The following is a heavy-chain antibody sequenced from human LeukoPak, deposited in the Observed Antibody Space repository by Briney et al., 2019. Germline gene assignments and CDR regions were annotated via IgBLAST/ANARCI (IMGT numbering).Heavy chain of an antibody. V-gene: IGHV4-59*01. J-gene: IGHJ5*02. D-gene: IGHD7-27*01. Sequence: SETLSLTCTVSVGSITSYYWSWLRQPPGKGLEWIGYIYYSGSTDYNPSLKSRVTISVDTSKNQFSLKLSSVTAADTAVYYCARRRANWGPWGQGTLVTVSS. CDR3: ARRRANWGP. CDR1: VGSITSYY. CDR2: IYYSGST.